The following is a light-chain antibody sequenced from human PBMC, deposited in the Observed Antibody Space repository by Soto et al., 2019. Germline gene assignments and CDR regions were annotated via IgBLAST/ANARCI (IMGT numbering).Light chain of an antibody. V-gene: IGKV3-20*01. CDR1: QNISTTD. CDR3: QHYGTSPKWT. Sequence: EIVLTQSPGTLSLSPGERGALSCRASQNISTTDLTWYQQKPGQAPRVLIYGTSTRAPGIPDRFSGRGSGTDFTLTITRLEPEDFAVYYCQHYGTSPKWTFGPGTKVEL. CDR2: GTS. J-gene: IGKJ1*01.